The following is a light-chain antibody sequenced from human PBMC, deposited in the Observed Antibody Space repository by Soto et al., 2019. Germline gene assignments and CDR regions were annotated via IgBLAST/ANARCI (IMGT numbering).Light chain of an antibody. CDR3: CSYTGSDTYV. V-gene: IGLV2-11*01. J-gene: IGLJ1*01. CDR2: DVI. CDR1: SSDFGGSNY. Sequence: QSVLTQPRSVSGSPGQSVSISCTGTSSDFGGSNYVSWYQQHPGKAPKLIIYDVIKRPSGVPDRFSGSKSGNTASLIISGLQAEDEADYFCCSYTGSDTYVFGSGTKLTVL.